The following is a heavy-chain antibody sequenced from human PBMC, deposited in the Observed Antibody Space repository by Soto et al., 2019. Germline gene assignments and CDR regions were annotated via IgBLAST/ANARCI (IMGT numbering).Heavy chain of an antibody. V-gene: IGHV3-30*18. CDR2: ISYDGSNK. Sequence: GGSLRLSCAASGFTFSSYGMHWVRQAPGKGLEWVAVISYDGSNKYYADSVKGRFTISRDNSKNTLYLQMNSLRAEDTAVYYCAKDNGRSFDWSLSSFDYWGQGTLGTVSS. J-gene: IGHJ4*02. CDR3: AKDNGRSFDWSLSSFDY. CDR1: GFTFSSYG. D-gene: IGHD3-9*01.